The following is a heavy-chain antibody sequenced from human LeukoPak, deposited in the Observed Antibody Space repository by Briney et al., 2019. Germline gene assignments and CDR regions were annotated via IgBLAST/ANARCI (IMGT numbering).Heavy chain of an antibody. Sequence: GGSLRLSCAASGFTFSGSIMHWVRQASGKGLEWVGRIRDKANSYATAYAASVKGRFTISRDDSKNTAYLQMNSLRAEDTAVYYCAKDLGRYRNNYFDYWGQGTLVTVSS. J-gene: IGHJ4*02. V-gene: IGHV3-73*01. CDR3: AKDLGRYRNNYFDY. CDR1: GFTFSGSI. CDR2: IRDKANSYAT. D-gene: IGHD1-26*01.